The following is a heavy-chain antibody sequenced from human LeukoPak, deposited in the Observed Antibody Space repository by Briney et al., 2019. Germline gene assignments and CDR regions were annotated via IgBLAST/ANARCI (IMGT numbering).Heavy chain of an antibody. V-gene: IGHV4-59*01. J-gene: IGHJ4*02. CDR3: ARDSVAAPPGDPSHYFDY. Sequence: PSETLSLTCTVSGGSISSCYWSWIRQPPGKGLEWIGYIYYSGSTNYNPSLKSRVTISVDTSKNQFSLKLSSVTAADTAVYYCARDSVAAPPGDPSHYFDYWGQGTLVTVSS. D-gene: IGHD6-19*01. CDR2: IYYSGST. CDR1: GGSISSCY.